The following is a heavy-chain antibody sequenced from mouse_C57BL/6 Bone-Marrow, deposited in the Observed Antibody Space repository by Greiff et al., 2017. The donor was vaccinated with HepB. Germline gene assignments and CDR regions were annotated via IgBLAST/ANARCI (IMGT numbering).Heavy chain of an antibody. CDR1: GYTFTDYE. J-gene: IGHJ3*01. V-gene: IGHV1-15*01. CDR3: TRGYGSSPWFAY. D-gene: IGHD1-1*01. CDR2: IDPETGGT. Sequence: QVQLKESGAELVRPGASVTLSCKASGYTFTDYEMHWVKQTPVHGLEWIGAIDPETGGTAYNQKFKGKAILTADKSSSTAYMELRSLTSEDSAVYYCTRGYGSSPWFAYWGQGTLVTVSA.